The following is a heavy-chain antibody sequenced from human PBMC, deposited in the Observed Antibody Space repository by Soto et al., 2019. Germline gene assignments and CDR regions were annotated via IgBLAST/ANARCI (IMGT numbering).Heavy chain of an antibody. CDR3: GKTKAEAAQYYYDGMDV. Sequence: LRLSCAASGFTFSSYAMSWVRQVPGKGLEWVSGISGSGGTTYYPDSVKGRFTISRDNSKNTLYLQMSSLRADDTAVYYCGKTKAEAAQYYYDGMDVWGQGTTVTVSS. D-gene: IGHD6-13*01. J-gene: IGHJ6*02. CDR1: GFTFSSYA. V-gene: IGHV3-23*01. CDR2: ISGSGGTT.